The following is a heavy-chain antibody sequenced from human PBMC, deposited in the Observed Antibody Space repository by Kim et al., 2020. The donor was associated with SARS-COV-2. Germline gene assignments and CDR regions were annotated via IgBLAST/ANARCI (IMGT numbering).Heavy chain of an antibody. J-gene: IGHJ5*01. V-gene: IGHV3-21*01. D-gene: IGHD4-4*01. Sequence: GGSLRLSCAATGFNFSGHSMSWVRQAAGKGLEWVASIKKNRTDINYADSVKGRFTISRDNAMQSLYLQMNSLRAEDTGLYYCAKYSNYPFD. CDR2: IKKNRTDI. CDR1: GFNFSGHS. CDR3: AKYSNYPFD.